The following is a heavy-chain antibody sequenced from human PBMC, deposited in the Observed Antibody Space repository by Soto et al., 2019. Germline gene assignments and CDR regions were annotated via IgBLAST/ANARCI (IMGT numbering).Heavy chain of an antibody. J-gene: IGHJ6*02. CDR2: IYYSGST. Sequence: PSETLSLTCTVSGGSISSSSYYWGWIRQPPGKGLEWIGSIYYSGSTYYNPSLKSRVTISVDTSKNQFSLKLSSVTAADTAVYYCASRGEGITMVRGVIISLGMDVWGQGTTVT. CDR3: ASRGEGITMVRGVIISLGMDV. D-gene: IGHD3-10*01. CDR1: GGSISSSSYY. V-gene: IGHV4-39*01.